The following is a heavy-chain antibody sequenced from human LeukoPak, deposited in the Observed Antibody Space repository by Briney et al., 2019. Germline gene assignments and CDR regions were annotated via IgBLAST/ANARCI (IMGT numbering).Heavy chain of an antibody. Sequence: PGGSLRLSCAASGFTVSSNEMSWVRQAPGKGLEWVSSISGGSTYYADSRKGRFTISRDNSKNTLHLQMNSLRAEDTAVYYCARFIAAPYYFDYWGRGTLVTVSS. CDR1: GFTVSSNE. J-gene: IGHJ4*02. V-gene: IGHV3-38-3*01. CDR3: ARFIAAPYYFDY. CDR2: ISGGST. D-gene: IGHD6-13*01.